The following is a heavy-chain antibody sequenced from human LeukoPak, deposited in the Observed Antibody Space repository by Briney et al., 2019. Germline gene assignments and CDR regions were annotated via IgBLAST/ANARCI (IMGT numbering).Heavy chain of an antibody. CDR2: IYHSGST. Sequence: ASETLSLTCAVSGGSISSGGYSWSWIRQPPGKGLEWIGYIYHSGSTYYNPSLKSRVTISVDRSKNQFSLKLSSVTAADTAVYYCARVPYYDILTGTRGCYFDYWGQGTLVTVSS. CDR1: GGSISSGGYS. D-gene: IGHD3-9*01. CDR3: ARVPYYDILTGTRGCYFDY. J-gene: IGHJ4*02. V-gene: IGHV4-30-2*01.